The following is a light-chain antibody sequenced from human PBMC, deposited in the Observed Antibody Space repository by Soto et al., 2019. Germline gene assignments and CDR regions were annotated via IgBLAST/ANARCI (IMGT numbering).Light chain of an antibody. CDR1: QSVGRS. CDR2: GTS. Sequence: IVMTQSPATLPVSPGERATLSCRASQSVGRSLAWYQQKPGQAPRLLIYGTSARATGIPATFSGSGSGTEFTLTISSLQSEDFAIYYCQQYDNWPSVTFGGGTKVDIK. V-gene: IGKV3-15*01. CDR3: QQYDNWPSVT. J-gene: IGKJ4*01.